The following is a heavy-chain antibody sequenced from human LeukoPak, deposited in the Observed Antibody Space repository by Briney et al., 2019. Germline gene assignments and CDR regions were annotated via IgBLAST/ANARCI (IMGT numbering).Heavy chain of an antibody. CDR2: IRYDGSNK. CDR3: AKEPPNTMIVGHRLDY. J-gene: IGHJ4*02. CDR1: GFTFSNSG. Sequence: GGSLRLSCAASGFTFSNSGMHWVRLAPGKGLDWVAFIRYDGSNKYYTESVEGRFTISRDNSKNTLYLQMNSLRAEDTAVYYCAKEPPNTMIVGHRLDYWGQGTLVTVSS. V-gene: IGHV3-30*02. D-gene: IGHD3-22*01.